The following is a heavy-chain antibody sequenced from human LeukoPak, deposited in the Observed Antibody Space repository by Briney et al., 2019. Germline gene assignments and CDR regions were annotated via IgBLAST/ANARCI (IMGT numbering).Heavy chain of an antibody. V-gene: IGHV1-8*01. CDR1: GYTFTSYD. D-gene: IGHD5-18*01. CDR3: ARVSRRGYSYGYIGDY. Sequence: GASVKVSCKASGYTFTSYDINWVRQATGQGLEWMGWMNPNSGNTGYAQKFQGRVTMTRNTSISTAYMELSSLRSKDTAVYYCARVSRRGYSYGYIGDYWGQGTLVTVSS. CDR2: MNPNSGNT. J-gene: IGHJ4*02.